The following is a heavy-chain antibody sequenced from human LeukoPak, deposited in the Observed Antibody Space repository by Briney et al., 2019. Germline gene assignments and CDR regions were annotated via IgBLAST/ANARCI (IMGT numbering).Heavy chain of an antibody. V-gene: IGHV4-59*01. Sequence: PSETLSLTCTVSGGSISSYYWSWIRQPPGKGLEWIGYIYYSGSTYYNRSLKSRVTISIDTSKKQCPLKLSSVTAAHTAVYYCARLSGYDWESFFDYWGQGTLVTVSS. CDR3: ARLSGYDWESFFDY. CDR2: IYYSGST. D-gene: IGHD5-12*01. CDR1: GGSISSYY. J-gene: IGHJ4*02.